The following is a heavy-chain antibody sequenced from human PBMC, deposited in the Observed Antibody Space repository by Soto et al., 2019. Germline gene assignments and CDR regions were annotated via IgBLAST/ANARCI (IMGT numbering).Heavy chain of an antibody. J-gene: IGHJ5*02. V-gene: IGHV1-69*13. CDR2: IIPIFGTA. CDR3: ARDRIAAAGRIWFDP. D-gene: IGHD6-13*01. Sequence: SVKVSGKASGGTFSSYAISWVLQAPGQGLEWMGGIIPIFGTANYAQKFQGRVTITADESTSTAYMELRSLRSEDTAVYYCARDRIAAAGRIWFDPWGQGTLVSVSS. CDR1: GGTFSSYA.